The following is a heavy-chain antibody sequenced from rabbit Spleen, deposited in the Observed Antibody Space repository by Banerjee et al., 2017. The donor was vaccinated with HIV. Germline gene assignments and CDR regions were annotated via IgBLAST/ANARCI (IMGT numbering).Heavy chain of an antibody. CDR1: GIDFTKYY. D-gene: IGHD4-1*01. Sequence: QLMESGGGLVKPGGSLTLSCNASGIDFTKYYITWVRQAPGKGLEWIGIIYAAKGSTDYASWVNGRFTISSDNAQSTVDLKMTSLTAADTATYFCARAIVPWLGLTRLDLWGQGTLVTVS. J-gene: IGHJ3*01. CDR2: IYAAKGST. CDR3: ARAIVPWLGLTRLDL. V-gene: IGHV1S7*01.